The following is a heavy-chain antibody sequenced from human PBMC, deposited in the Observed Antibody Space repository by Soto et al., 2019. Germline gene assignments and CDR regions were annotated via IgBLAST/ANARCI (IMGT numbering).Heavy chain of an antibody. D-gene: IGHD6-19*01. CDR2: ISYDGSNK. CDR1: GFTFSSYA. CDR3: ASFGPYSSGWYYFDY. V-gene: IGHV3-30-3*01. J-gene: IGHJ4*02. Sequence: GGSLRLSCAASGFTFSSYAMHWVRQAPGKGLEWVAVISYDGSNKYYADSVKGRFTISRDNSKNTLYLQMNSLRAEDTAVYYCASFGPYSSGWYYFDYWGQGTLVTVSS.